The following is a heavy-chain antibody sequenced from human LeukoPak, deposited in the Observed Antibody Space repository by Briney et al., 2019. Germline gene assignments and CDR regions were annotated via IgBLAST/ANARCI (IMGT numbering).Heavy chain of an antibody. Sequence: SETLSLTCTVSGGSISSGGYYWSWIRQHPGKGLEWTGYIYYSGSTYYNPSLKSRVTISVDTSKNQFSLKLSSVTAADTAVYYCARSVRGYGSGSYYRINWFDPWGQGTLVTVSS. CDR2: IYYSGST. V-gene: IGHV4-31*03. CDR1: GGSISSGGYY. J-gene: IGHJ5*02. CDR3: ARSVRGYGSGSYYRINWFDP. D-gene: IGHD3-10*01.